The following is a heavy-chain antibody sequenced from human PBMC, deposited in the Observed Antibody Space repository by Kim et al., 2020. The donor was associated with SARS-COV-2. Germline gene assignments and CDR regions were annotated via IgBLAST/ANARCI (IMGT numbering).Heavy chain of an antibody. J-gene: IGHJ5*02. CDR3: ARFAVIGNWFDP. Sequence: YDDPPHRSRVTISEDTPKNQFSLKLSAVTAADTAVYYCARFAVIGNWFDPWGQGTLVTVSS. D-gene: IGHD4-4*01. V-gene: IGHV4-39*01.